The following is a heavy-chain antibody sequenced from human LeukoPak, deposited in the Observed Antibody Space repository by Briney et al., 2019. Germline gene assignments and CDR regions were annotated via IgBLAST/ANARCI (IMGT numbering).Heavy chain of an antibody. D-gene: IGHD4-11*01. CDR2: IWYDESKK. J-gene: IGHJ4*02. CDR3: ARESRGDYPLDY. V-gene: IGHV3-33*01. CDR1: GFTFSTYG. Sequence: GGSLRLSCAVSGFTFSTYGMHWVRQAPGKGLEWVAVIWYDESKKYYADSVKGRFTISRDNAKNSLYLQMNSLRAEDTAVYYCARESRGDYPLDYWGQGTLVTVSS.